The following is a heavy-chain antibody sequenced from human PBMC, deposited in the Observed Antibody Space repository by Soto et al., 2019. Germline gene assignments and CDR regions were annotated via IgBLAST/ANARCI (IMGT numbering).Heavy chain of an antibody. D-gene: IGHD3-10*01. V-gene: IGHV1-8*01. CDR2: MNPNSGNT. CDR1: GYTFTSYD. J-gene: IGHJ6*02. CDR3: ARGVTYYYGSGSYRFSYGMDV. Sequence: RASVKVSCKASGYTFTSYDINWVRQATGQGLGWMGWMNPNSGNTGYAQKFQGRVTMTRNTSISTAYMELSSLRSEDTAVYYCARGVTYYYGSGSYRFSYGMDVWGQGTTVTVSS.